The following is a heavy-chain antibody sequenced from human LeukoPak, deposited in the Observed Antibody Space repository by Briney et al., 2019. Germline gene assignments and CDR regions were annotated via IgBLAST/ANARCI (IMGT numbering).Heavy chain of an antibody. J-gene: IGHJ5*02. CDR1: GFIFSSFG. V-gene: IGHV3-33*01. CDR2: LWYDETNK. CDR3: ARACDNCDNSGFSALDL. Sequence: GGSLRLSCTASGFIFSSFGMHWVRQAPGKGLEWVASLWYDETNKYYADSVKGRFTISRDNFKNTLNLQMDSLRAEDTAIYYCARACDNCDNSGFSALDLWGQGTLVSVSS. D-gene: IGHD3-22*01.